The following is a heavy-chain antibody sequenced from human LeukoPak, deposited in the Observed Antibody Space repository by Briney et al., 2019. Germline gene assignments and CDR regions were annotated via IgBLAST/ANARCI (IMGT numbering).Heavy chain of an antibody. J-gene: IGHJ1*01. D-gene: IGHD2-2*01. V-gene: IGHV3-30*18. CDR3: VKDNEGYATYFQH. Sequence: GRSPRLSCAASGFTFSSYGMHWVRQAPGKGLEWVAVISYDGSNKYYADSVKGRFTISRDNSKNTLYLQMNSLRAEDTAVYYCVKDNEGYATYFQHWGQGTLVTVSS. CDR2: ISYDGSNK. CDR1: GFTFSSYG.